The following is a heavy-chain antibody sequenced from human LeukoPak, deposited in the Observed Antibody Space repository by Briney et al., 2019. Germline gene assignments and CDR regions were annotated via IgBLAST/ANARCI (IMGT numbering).Heavy chain of an antibody. CDR3: AKGGKWDVTPFDY. Sequence: GGSPRLSCGASGFTFSSYAMNWVRQDPGKGLEWVGRIKSKTDGGTTDYAAPVKGRFTISRDDSKNTLYLQVNSLRAEDTAVYYCAKGGKWDVTPFDYWGQGTLVTVSS. J-gene: IGHJ4*02. V-gene: IGHV3-15*07. D-gene: IGHD1-26*01. CDR1: GFTFSSYA. CDR2: IKSKTDGGTT.